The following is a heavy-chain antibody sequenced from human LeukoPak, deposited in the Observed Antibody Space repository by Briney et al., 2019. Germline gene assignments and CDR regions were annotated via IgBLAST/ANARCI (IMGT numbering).Heavy chain of an antibody. Sequence: GGSLRLSCAASGFTFSSYAMHWVRQAPGKGLEWVAVISYDGSNKYYADSVKGRFTISRDNSKNTLYLQMNSLRAEDTAVYYCARGPLDIWGQGTMVTISS. CDR2: ISYDGSNK. V-gene: IGHV3-30-3*01. CDR1: GFTFSSYA. CDR3: ARGPLDI. J-gene: IGHJ3*02.